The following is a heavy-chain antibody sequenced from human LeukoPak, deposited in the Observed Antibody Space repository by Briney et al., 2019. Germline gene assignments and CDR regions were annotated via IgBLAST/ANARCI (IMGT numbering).Heavy chain of an antibody. CDR1: GDTINDYY. V-gene: IGHV4-4*07. D-gene: IGHD4-17*01. CDR2: IHTGGST. CDR3: ARPFYGDYAFDY. Sequence: PSETLSLTCTVSGDTINDYYWSWIRQPAGKGLEWIGLIHTGGSTNYNPSLKSRVTMSIDTSKNQVSLNVTSVTAADTAVYFCARPFYGDYAFDYWGPGTLVTVSS. J-gene: IGHJ4*02.